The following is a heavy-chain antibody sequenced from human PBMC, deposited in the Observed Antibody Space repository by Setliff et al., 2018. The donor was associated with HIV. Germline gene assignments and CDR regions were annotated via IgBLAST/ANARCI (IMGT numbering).Heavy chain of an antibody. J-gene: IGHJ4*02. CDR2: IYSGGST. V-gene: IGHV4-4*07. D-gene: IGHD3-10*01. CDR1: GDSISGYF. CDR3: ARHMPYSGSGSYAFDS. Sequence: SETLSLTCNVSGDSISGYFWSWIRQPAGKGLEWIGRIYSGGSTNYNPSLKSRVTLSIDKSKNQVSLKLTSVTAADTAVYYCARHMPYSGSGSYAFDSWGQGTLVTVSS.